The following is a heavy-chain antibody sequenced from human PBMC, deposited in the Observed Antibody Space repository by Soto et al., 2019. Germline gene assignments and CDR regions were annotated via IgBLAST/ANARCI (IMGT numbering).Heavy chain of an antibody. D-gene: IGHD2-15*01. V-gene: IGHV1-2*02. CDR2: INPYSGDA. CDR1: GYTFTGHF. Sequence: QVQLVQSGAEVKKPGASVKVSCKASGYTFTGHFVHWVRQAPGVGLEWMGWINPYSGDATFAQKFEGRVTMTRDTSISTAYMELSRLRSDDTAIYYCARQGLTLGGYFDYWGQGNVVTVSS. CDR3: ARQGLTLGGYFDY. J-gene: IGHJ4*02.